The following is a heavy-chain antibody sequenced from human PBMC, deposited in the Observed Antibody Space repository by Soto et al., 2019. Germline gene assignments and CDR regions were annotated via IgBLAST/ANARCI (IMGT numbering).Heavy chain of an antibody. D-gene: IGHD2-8*02. Sequence: PSETLSLTCAVSGGSISSSNWWSWIRQPPGTGLEWIGEINHSGSTNYNPSLKSRVTISLDTSKNQFSLKLTSVTAADTAVYYCARDKITGLFDYWGQGTLVTVSS. V-gene: IGHV4-4*02. CDR2: INHSGST. J-gene: IGHJ4*02. CDR1: GGSISSSNW. CDR3: ARDKITGLFDY.